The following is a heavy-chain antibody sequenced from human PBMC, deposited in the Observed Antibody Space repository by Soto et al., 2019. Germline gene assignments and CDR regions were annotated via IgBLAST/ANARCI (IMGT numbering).Heavy chain of an antibody. CDR1: GYTFTNND. J-gene: IGHJ4*02. V-gene: IGHV1-8*01. CDR2: MNPISGNA. CDR3: ARWVVGADYSDY. D-gene: IGHD1-26*01. Sequence: QVQLVQSGAEVKEPGASVRVSCKASGYTFTNNDISWVRQATGQGLEWMGWMNPISGNAGYAQKFQGRVTMTRNTSISTAYLELRSLLVEDTAVYYCARWVVGADYSDYWGQGTLVTVSS.